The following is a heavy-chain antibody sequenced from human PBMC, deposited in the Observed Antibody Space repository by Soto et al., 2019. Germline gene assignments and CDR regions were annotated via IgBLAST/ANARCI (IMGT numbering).Heavy chain of an antibody. D-gene: IGHD3-10*01. CDR2: IIPIFGTA. Sequence: SVKVSCKASGGPFSSYAISWVRQAPGQGLEWMGGIIPIFGTANYAQKFQGRVTITADESTSTAYMELSSLRSEDTAVYYCERDPYGSRINWFDPWGQGTLVTVSS. CDR3: ERDPYGSRINWFDP. CDR1: GGPFSSYA. V-gene: IGHV1-69*13. J-gene: IGHJ5*02.